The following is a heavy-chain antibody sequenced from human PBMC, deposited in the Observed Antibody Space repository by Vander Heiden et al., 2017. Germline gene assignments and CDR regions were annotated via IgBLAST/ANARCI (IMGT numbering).Heavy chain of an antibody. CDR2: IYWDDEK. D-gene: IGHD1-26*01. Sequence: QITLKESGPTLVKPTQTLTLTCTFSGFSLSTSGVGVGWIRQPPGKALEWLALIYWDDEKRYSPSLKSRLTITKDTSKNQVVITLTKMDPVDTATYYCARTIGYNWFDPWGQGTLVTVSS. CDR1: GFSLSTSGVG. J-gene: IGHJ5*02. V-gene: IGHV2-5*02. CDR3: ARTIGYNWFDP.